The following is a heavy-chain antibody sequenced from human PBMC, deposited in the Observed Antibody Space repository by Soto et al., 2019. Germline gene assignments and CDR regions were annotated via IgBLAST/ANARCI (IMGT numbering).Heavy chain of an antibody. V-gene: IGHV3-23*01. CDR2: ISGSGGST. D-gene: IGHD2-8*01. CDR3: AKTYCTNGVCYRHWYFDL. CDR1: GFTFSSYA. J-gene: IGHJ2*01. Sequence: EVQLLESGGGLVQPGGSLRLSCAASGFTFSSYAMSWVRQAPGKGLEWVSAISGSGGSTYYADSVKGRFTISRDNSKNTLYLQMNSLRAEDTAVYYCAKTYCTNGVCYRHWYFDLWGRGTLVTVSS.